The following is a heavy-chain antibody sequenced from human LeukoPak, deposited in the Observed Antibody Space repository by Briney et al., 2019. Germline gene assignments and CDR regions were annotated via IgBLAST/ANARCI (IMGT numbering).Heavy chain of an antibody. CDR3: ARQSRQYCSGGSCYSGSDY. CDR2: IYPGDSDT. CDR1: GYSFTSYW. V-gene: IGHV5-51*01. Sequence: GESLKISCKGSGYSFTSYWINWVRQMPGKGLEWMGIIYPGDSDTRYSPSFQGQVTISADKSISTAYLQWSSLKASDTAMYYCARQSRQYCSGGSCYSGSDYWGQGTLVTVSS. J-gene: IGHJ4*02. D-gene: IGHD2-15*01.